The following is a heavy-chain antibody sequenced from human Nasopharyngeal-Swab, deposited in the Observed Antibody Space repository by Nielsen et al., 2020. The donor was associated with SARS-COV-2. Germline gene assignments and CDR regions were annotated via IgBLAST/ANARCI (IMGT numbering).Heavy chain of an antibody. CDR2: IYTTGST. CDR3: ARFSGYDAY. V-gene: IGHV4-61*02. Sequence: SETLSLTCTVSGVSISSGSYYWIWIRQPAGKGLEWIGRIYTTGSTNYNPSLESRVAISVDTSKNQFSLKLTSVTAADTAVYYRARFSGYDAYWGQGTLVTVSS. CDR1: GVSISSGSYY. D-gene: IGHD5-12*01. J-gene: IGHJ4*02.